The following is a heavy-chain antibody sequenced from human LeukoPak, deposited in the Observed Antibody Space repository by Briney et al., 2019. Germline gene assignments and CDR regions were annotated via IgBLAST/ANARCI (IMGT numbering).Heavy chain of an antibody. Sequence: PGGSLRLSCAASGFTFSSYAMHWVRQAPGKGLEWVAVISYDGSNKYYADSVKGRFTTSRDNSKNTLYLQMNSLRAEDTAVYYCANYYNSGPQGDYWGQGTLVTVSS. D-gene: IGHD3-10*01. CDR3: ANYYNSGPQGDY. CDR1: GFTFSSYA. V-gene: IGHV3-30-3*01. CDR2: ISYDGSNK. J-gene: IGHJ4*02.